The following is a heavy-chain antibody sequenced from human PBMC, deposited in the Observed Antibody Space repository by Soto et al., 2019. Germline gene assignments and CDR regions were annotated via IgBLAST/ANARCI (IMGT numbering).Heavy chain of an antibody. CDR2: ISTYSGNT. Sequence: ASVKVSWNASCDKSVTCGITWVRQAPGQGLEWMGGISTYSGNTDYAQSLQDRVTMTTDTSTRTVYMELGSLRSDDTAVYYCARGLGTNGLDVWGQGTAVTVSS. J-gene: IGHJ6*02. CDR3: ARGLGTNGLDV. CDR1: CDKSVTCG. D-gene: IGHD3-16*01. V-gene: IGHV1-18*04.